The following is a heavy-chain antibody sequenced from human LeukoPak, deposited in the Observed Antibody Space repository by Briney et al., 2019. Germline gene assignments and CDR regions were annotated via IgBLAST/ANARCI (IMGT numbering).Heavy chain of an antibody. J-gene: IGHJ4*02. V-gene: IGHV3-48*03. CDR2: ISRSATTI. D-gene: IGHD6-19*01. CDR1: GFTFSSYE. CDR3: AKVEQWLVPNYFDY. Sequence: GGSLRLSCAASGFTFSSYEMNWVRQAPGKGLEWVSSISRSATTIYYADSVKGRFTISRDNSKNTLYLQMNSLRAEDTAVYYCAKVEQWLVPNYFDYWGQGTLVTVSS.